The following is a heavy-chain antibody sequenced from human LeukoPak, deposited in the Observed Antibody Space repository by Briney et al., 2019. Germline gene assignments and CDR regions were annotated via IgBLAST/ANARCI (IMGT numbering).Heavy chain of an antibody. CDR3: ARSRLYDYVWD. V-gene: IGHV4-31*03. J-gene: IGHJ4*02. Sequence: PSQTLSLTCTVSGGSISSGGYYWSWIRQHPGKGLEWIGYISYSGTTYYNPSLKSRVTLSVDTSTNQFSLRLSSVTAADTAVYYCARSRLYDYVWDWGQGTLVTVSS. CDR1: GGSISSGGYY. CDR2: ISYSGTT. D-gene: IGHD3-16*01.